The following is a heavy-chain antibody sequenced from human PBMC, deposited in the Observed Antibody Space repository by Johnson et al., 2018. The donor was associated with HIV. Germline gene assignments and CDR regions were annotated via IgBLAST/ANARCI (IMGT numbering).Heavy chain of an antibody. J-gene: IGHJ3*02. CDR2: IRYDGDNQ. V-gene: IGHV3-30*02. Sequence: QVQLVESGGGVVQPGGSLRLSCAASEFTFSTYGMHWVRQAPGKGLEWVAFIRYDGDNQYYGDSVKGRFTISRDDAKNSLYLQMNSLGAGDTAIYYCARRSMTSDGFDIWGQGTMVIVSS. D-gene: IGHD2-8*01. CDR1: EFTFSTYG. CDR3: ARRSMTSDGFDI.